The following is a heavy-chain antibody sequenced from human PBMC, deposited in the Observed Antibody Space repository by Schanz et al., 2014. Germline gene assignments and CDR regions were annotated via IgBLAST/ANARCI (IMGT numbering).Heavy chain of an antibody. Sequence: QVQLVQSGAEVKKPGASVKVSCKASGYTFTGYYMHWVRQAPGQGLEWMGWINPNSGGTNYAQKFQGRVTMTRDTSISTAYMELSRLRSDDTAVYYCARDGPYYDFLYGMDVWGQGTTVTVSS. CDR3: ARDGPYYDFLYGMDV. CDR2: INPNSGGT. CDR1: GYTFTGYY. V-gene: IGHV1-2*02. J-gene: IGHJ6*02. D-gene: IGHD3-3*01.